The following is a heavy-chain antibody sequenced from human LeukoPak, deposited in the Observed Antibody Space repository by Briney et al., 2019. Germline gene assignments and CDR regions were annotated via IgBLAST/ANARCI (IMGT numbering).Heavy chain of an antibody. CDR3: AIFGSGSFEPYYYYGMDV. D-gene: IGHD3-10*01. CDR1: GYTFAGYY. Sequence: GASVKVSCKASGYTFAGYYMHWVRQAPGQGLEWMGWINPNSGGTNYAQKFQGRVTMTRDTSITTAYMELSRLRSDDTAVYYCAIFGSGSFEPYYYYGMDVWGQGTTVTVSS. V-gene: IGHV1-2*02. J-gene: IGHJ6*02. CDR2: INPNSGGT.